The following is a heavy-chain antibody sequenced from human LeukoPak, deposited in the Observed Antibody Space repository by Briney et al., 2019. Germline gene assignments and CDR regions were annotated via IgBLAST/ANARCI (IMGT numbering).Heavy chain of an antibody. V-gene: IGHV3-33*01. CDR3: ARGGSGWPFDY. J-gene: IGHJ4*02. CDR2: IWYDGSNK. CDR1: GFTFSSYG. Sequence: PGGSLGLSCAASGFTFSSYGMHWVRQAPGKGLEWVAVIWYDGSNKYYADSVKGRFTISRDNSKNTLYLQMNSLRAEDTAVYYCARGGSGWPFDYWGQGTLVTVSS. D-gene: IGHD6-19*01.